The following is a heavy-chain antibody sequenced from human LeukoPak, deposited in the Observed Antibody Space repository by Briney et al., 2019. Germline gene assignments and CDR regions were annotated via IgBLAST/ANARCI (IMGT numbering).Heavy chain of an antibody. CDR2: IIPIFGTA. V-gene: IGHV1-69*05. CDR1: GGTFRSYA. CDR3: AREIGSRGWYYFDY. Sequence: SVTVSCKASGGTFRSYAIRWVRQAPGQGLEWMGRIIPIFGTANYAQKLQGRVTITTDESTSTAYMELSSLRSEDTAVYYCAREIGSRGWYYFDYWGQGTLVTVSS. D-gene: IGHD6-19*01. J-gene: IGHJ4*02.